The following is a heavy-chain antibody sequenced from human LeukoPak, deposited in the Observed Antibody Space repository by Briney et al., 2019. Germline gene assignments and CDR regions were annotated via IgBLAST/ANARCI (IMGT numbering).Heavy chain of an antibody. J-gene: IGHJ5*02. CDR2: INPNSGGT. Sequence: ASVKVSCKASGYTFTGYYMHWVRQAPGQGLEWMGCINPNSGGTNYAQKFQGRVTMTRDTSISTAYMELSSLRSDDTAVYYCARDGAPSDWFDPWGQGTLVTVFS. D-gene: IGHD3-10*01. V-gene: IGHV1-2*02. CDR3: ARDGAPSDWFDP. CDR1: GYTFTGYY.